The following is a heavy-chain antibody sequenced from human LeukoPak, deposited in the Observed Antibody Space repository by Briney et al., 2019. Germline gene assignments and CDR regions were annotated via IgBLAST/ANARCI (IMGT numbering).Heavy chain of an antibody. Sequence: GESLKISCKGSGYSFTSYWIGWVRQMPGKGLEWMGIIYPGDSDTRYSPSFQGQVTISADKSISTAYLQWSSLKASDTAMYYCARRGYISSPPNYYYYMDVWGKGTTVTVSS. CDR1: GYSFTSYW. V-gene: IGHV5-51*01. CDR2: IYPGDSDT. D-gene: IGHD6-6*01. J-gene: IGHJ6*03. CDR3: ARRGYISSPPNYYYYMDV.